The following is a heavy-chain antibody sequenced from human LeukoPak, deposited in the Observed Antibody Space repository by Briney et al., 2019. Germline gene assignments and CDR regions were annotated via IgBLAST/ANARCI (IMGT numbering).Heavy chain of an antibody. D-gene: IGHD1-26*01. V-gene: IGHV3-21*01. CDR1: GFTFSSYS. CDR3: ARSGNSGSYDAFDI. Sequence: KTGGSLRLSCAASGFTFSSYSMNWVRQAPGKGLEWVSSISSSSSYINYADSVKGRFTISRDNAKNSLYLQMNSLRAEDTAVYYCARSGNSGSYDAFDIWGQGTMVTVSS. CDR2: ISSSSSYI. J-gene: IGHJ3*02.